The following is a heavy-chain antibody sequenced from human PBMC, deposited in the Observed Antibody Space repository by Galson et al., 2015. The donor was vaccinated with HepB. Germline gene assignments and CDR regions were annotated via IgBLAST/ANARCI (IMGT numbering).Heavy chain of an antibody. CDR3: AKDIVGGATHVAYFQH. V-gene: IGHV3-23*01. D-gene: IGHD1-26*01. J-gene: IGHJ1*01. Sequence: SLRLSCAASGFTFSFYAMSWVRQAPGKGLEWVSAISASGGSTYYADSVKGRFTISRDNSKNTLYLQMNSLRAEDTAVYYCAKDIVGGATHVAYFQHWGQGTLVTVSS. CDR2: ISASGGST. CDR1: GFTFSFYA.